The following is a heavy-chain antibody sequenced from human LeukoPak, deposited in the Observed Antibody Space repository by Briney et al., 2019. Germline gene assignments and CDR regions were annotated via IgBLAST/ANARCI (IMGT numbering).Heavy chain of an antibody. CDR1: GFTFSAFW. Sequence: PGGSLRLPCAASGFTFSAFWMSWVRQGPGKGLEWVASIKPDGSDSHHVDSVMGRFTISRDNAKNLLYLQMNSLSAEDTAVYYCARLFGGVTTFDYWGQGALVTVSS. CDR3: ARLFGGVTTFDY. CDR2: IKPDGSDS. V-gene: IGHV3-7*01. D-gene: IGHD4-17*01. J-gene: IGHJ4*02.